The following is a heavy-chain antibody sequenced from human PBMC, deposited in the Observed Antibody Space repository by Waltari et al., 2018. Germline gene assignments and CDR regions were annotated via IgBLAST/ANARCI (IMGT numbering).Heavy chain of an antibody. CDR3: ARGNVIGCSTTRCYSAFDL. CDR1: GFSFTDYY. CDR2: IGTQNGGT. J-gene: IGHJ3*01. D-gene: IGHD2-2*01. Sequence: QVQLVQSGAEMTRPGASVKVSCRTSGFSFTDYYIHWVRQAPGQGLEWMGWIGTQNGGTKYARKFQGWVTMTRDTSITTISMDLSRLKSDDTAMYYCARGNVIGCSTTRCYSAFDLWGQGTMVTVSS. V-gene: IGHV1-2*04.